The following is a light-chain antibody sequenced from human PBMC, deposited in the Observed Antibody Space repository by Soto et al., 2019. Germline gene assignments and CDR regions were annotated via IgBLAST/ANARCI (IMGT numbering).Light chain of an antibody. V-gene: IGLV1-51*01. CDR1: SSNIENNY. CDR3: GTCDSGLSGVV. J-gene: IGLJ2*01. CDR2: DNN. Sequence: QSVLTQPPSVSAAPGQKVTISCSGSSSNIENNYVSWYQQLPGTAPKLLIHDNNQRPSGVPDRFSGSKSGTSATLGITGLQTGDEADYYRGTCDSGLSGVVFDGGTKLTVL.